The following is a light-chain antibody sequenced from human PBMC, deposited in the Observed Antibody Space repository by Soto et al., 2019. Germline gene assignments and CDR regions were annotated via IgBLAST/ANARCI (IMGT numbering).Light chain of an antibody. V-gene: IGKV3-15*01. Sequence: EIVLTQSPGTLSLSPGERVTLSCRASQNVRSNYLAWYQQKPGQASRLLIHGASTRATGIPARFSGSGSGTEFTLTISSLQSEDFAVYYCQQYNNWPTFGQGTRLEI. CDR3: QQYNNWPT. CDR2: GAS. J-gene: IGKJ5*01. CDR1: QNVRSN.